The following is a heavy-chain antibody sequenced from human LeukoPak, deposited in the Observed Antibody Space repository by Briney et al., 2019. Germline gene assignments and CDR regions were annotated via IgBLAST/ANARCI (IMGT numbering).Heavy chain of an antibody. CDR1: GFTFTNSW. J-gene: IGHJ4*02. CDR3: ARDTDGSLDY. D-gene: IGHD1-26*01. CDR2: IKQDGSTK. V-gene: IGHV3-7*01. Sequence: GGSLRLSCAASGFTFTNSWMAWVRQAPGKGLEWVANIKQDGSTKHYADSLKGRFTISRDNPENSLYLQINSMRVDDTAVYYCARDTDGSLDYRGKGILVTVAS.